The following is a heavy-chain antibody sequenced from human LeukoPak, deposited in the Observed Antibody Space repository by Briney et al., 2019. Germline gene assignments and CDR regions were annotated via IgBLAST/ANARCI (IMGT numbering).Heavy chain of an antibody. Sequence: ASVKVSCKASGYTFTGYYMHWVRQTPGQGLEWMGWINPNSGGTNYAQKFQGRVTMTRDTSISTAYMELSRLRSDDSAVYYCARDGGYSYGRSNWFDPWGQGTLVTVSS. D-gene: IGHD5-18*01. CDR1: GYTFTGYY. CDR2: INPNSGGT. J-gene: IGHJ5*02. CDR3: ARDGGYSYGRSNWFDP. V-gene: IGHV1-2*02.